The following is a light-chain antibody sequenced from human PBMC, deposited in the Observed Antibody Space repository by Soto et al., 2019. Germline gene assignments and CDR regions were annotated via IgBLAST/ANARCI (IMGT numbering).Light chain of an antibody. V-gene: IGKV1-8*01. CDR1: QGISSY. CDR2: AAS. Sequence: AIRMTQSPSSLSASTGDRVTITCRASQGISSYLAWYQQKPGKAPKLLIYAASTLQSGVPSRFSGSGSGTDFTLTISCLQSEDFALYYCQQYYSYPFTFGPGTKVDIK. CDR3: QQYYSYPFT. J-gene: IGKJ3*01.